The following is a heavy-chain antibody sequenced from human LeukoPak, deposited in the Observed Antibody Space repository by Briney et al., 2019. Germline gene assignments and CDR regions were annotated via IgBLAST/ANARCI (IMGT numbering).Heavy chain of an antibody. CDR3: ARDQEYQLLRVYHGYYGMDV. CDR2: IYYSGST. D-gene: IGHD2-2*01. Sequence: SETLSLTCTVSGGSISSYYWSWIRQPPGKGLEWIGYIYYSGSTNYNPSLKSRVTISVDTSKNQFSLKLSSVTAADTAVYYCARDQEYQLLRVYHGYYGMDVWGQGTTVTVSS. J-gene: IGHJ6*02. CDR1: GGSISSYY. V-gene: IGHV4-59*01.